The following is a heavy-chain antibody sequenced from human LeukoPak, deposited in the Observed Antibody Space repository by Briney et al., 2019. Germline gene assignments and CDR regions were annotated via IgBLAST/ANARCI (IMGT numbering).Heavy chain of an antibody. CDR2: MNPNSGNT. V-gene: IGHV1-8*01. CDR3: ARSRIAVAGLYYFDY. D-gene: IGHD6-19*01. CDR1: GYTFTSYD. J-gene: IGHJ4*02. Sequence: ASVRVSCKASGYTFTSYDINWVRQATGQGLEWMGWMNPNSGNTGYAQKFQGRVTMTRNTSISTAYMELSSLRSEDTAVYYCARSRIAVAGLYYFDYWGQGTLVTVSS.